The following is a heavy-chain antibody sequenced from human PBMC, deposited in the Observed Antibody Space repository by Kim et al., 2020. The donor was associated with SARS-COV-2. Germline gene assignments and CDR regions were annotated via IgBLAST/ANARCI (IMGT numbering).Heavy chain of an antibody. CDR3: TLSDY. CDR2: IKSKTDGGTT. V-gene: IGHV3-15*05. J-gene: IGHJ4*02. CDR1: GFTFSNAW. Sequence: GGSLRLSCATSGFTFSNAWMTWVRRAPGKGLEWVGRIKSKTDGGTTDYAAPVKGRCTISRDDSENTVFLHMNSLKTEDTAVYYCTLSDYWGQGTLVTVSS.